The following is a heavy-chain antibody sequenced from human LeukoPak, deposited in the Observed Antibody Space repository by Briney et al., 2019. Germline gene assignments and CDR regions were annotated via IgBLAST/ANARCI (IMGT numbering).Heavy chain of an antibody. CDR3: AKAASSSWPSYQYGMDV. CDR1: GFIFSSYS. V-gene: IGHV3-23*01. J-gene: IGHJ6*02. CDR2: ITGSGKNT. Sequence: GGSLRLSCAASGFIFSSYSMSWVRQAPGKGLEWVSVITGSGKNTYYADSVKGRFTISKDNSKNTVYLQMNDLRVDDTAVYYCAKAASSSWPSYQYGMDVWGQGTTVTVS. D-gene: IGHD6-13*01.